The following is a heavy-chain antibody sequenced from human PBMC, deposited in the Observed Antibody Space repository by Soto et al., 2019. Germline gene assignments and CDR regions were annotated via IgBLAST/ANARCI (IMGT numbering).Heavy chain of an antibody. D-gene: IGHD3-10*01. Sequence: ASETLSLTCAVYGGAFSGYYWGWVRQPPGKGLEWIGEINHSGSTNYNPSLKSRVTISVDTSKNQFSLKLSSVTAADTAVYYCARLSRGNWFDPWGQGTLVTVSS. V-gene: IGHV4-34*01. CDR1: GGAFSGYY. J-gene: IGHJ5*02. CDR3: ARLSRGNWFDP. CDR2: INHSGST.